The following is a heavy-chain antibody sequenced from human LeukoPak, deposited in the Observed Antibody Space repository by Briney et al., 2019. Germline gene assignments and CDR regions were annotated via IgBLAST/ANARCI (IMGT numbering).Heavy chain of an antibody. D-gene: IGHD3-10*01. V-gene: IGHV3-13*01. J-gene: IGHJ6*03. CDR3: AKLWFGELSSYYMDV. Sequence: RPGGSLRLSCVASGFIFSSYDMHWVRQAPGKGLEWVSGLGVAGETYQAGSVKGRFTISRDNSKNTLYLQMNSLRAEDTAVYYCAKLWFGELSSYYMDVWGKGTTVTVSS. CDR2: LGVAGET. CDR1: GFIFSSYD.